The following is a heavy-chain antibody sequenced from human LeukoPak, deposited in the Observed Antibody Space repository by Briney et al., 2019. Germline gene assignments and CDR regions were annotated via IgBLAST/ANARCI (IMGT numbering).Heavy chain of an antibody. V-gene: IGHV3-23*01. CDR2: ISASGGST. J-gene: IGHJ4*02. CDR3: ARYLVGPTTTFDF. CDR1: GFTFSSSA. Sequence: GGSLRLSCAASGFTFSSSAMSWVRQVPGKGLEWVSGISASGGSTSYADSVRGRFTISRDNSKNTLYLQVNSLRVEDTAVYYCARYLVGPTTTFDFWGQGALVTVSS. D-gene: IGHD1-26*01.